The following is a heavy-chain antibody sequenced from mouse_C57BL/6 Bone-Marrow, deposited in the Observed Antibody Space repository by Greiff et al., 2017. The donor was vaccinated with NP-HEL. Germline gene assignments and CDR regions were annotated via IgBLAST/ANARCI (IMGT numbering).Heavy chain of an antibody. CDR3: AREYYGSSPPFDY. D-gene: IGHD1-1*01. J-gene: IGHJ2*01. CDR2: IYPSDSET. CDR1: GYTFTSYW. Sequence: QVQLQQSGAELVRPGSSVKLSCKASGYTFTSYWMDWVKQRPGQGLEWIGNIYPSDSETHYNQKFKDKATLTVDKSSSTAYMQLSSLTSEDSAVYYCAREYYGSSPPFDYWGQGTTLTVSS. V-gene: IGHV1-61*01.